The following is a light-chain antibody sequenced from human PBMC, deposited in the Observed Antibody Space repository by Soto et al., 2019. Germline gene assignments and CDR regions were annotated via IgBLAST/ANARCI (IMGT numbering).Light chain of an antibody. CDR1: SSDVGGYNY. CDR2: DVT. V-gene: IGLV2-14*03. Sequence: QSVLTQPASVSGSPGQSITISCTGTSSDVGGYNYVSWYQHHPGKAPKLIIYDVTNRPSGVSNPFSGSKSGNTASLTISGLQPEDEADYYCSSYTTSDTRQIVXGTGTKVTVL. J-gene: IGLJ1*01. CDR3: SSYTTSDTRQIV.